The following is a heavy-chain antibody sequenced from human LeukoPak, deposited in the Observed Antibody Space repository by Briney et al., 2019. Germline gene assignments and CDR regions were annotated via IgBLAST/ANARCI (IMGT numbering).Heavy chain of an antibody. Sequence: PGRSLRLSCAASGFTFSSYGMHWVRQAPGKGLEWVAVISYDGSNKYYADSVKGRFTISRDNSKNTLYLQMNSLRAEDTAVYYCARDGELGNFDYWGQGTLVTVSS. CDR2: ISYDGSNK. V-gene: IGHV3-30*03. CDR1: GFTFSSYG. D-gene: IGHD7-27*01. CDR3: ARDGELGNFDY. J-gene: IGHJ4*02.